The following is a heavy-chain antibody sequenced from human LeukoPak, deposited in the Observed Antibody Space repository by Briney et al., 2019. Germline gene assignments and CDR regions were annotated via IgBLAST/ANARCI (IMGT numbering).Heavy chain of an antibody. CDR1: GFTFSTYA. D-gene: IGHD2-2*01. CDR3: ATTILTSSLDY. Sequence: GGSLRLSCTASGFTFSTYAMSWVRQAPGKGLEWVSGLSGSGSSAYYADSVKGRFTISRDNSKNTLYLQMNSLRAEDTAVYYCATTILTSSLDYWGQGTLVTVSS. J-gene: IGHJ4*02. V-gene: IGHV3-23*01. CDR2: LSGSGSSA.